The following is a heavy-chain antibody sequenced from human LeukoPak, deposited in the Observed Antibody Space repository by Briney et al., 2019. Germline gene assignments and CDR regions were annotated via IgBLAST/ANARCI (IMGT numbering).Heavy chain of an antibody. Sequence: GGSLRLSCAASGFPVSSNHMGWVRQAPGKGLEWVSGISGSGGYTYYADSVKGRFTISRDNSKNTLYLQMNSLRAEDTAIYYCAKERGSGWYYFDYWGQGTLVTVSS. CDR2: ISGSGGYT. D-gene: IGHD6-19*01. CDR3: AKERGSGWYYFDY. CDR1: GFPVSSNH. J-gene: IGHJ4*02. V-gene: IGHV3-23*01.